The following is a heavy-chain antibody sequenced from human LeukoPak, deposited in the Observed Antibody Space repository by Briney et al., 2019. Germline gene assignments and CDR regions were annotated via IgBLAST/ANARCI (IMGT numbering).Heavy chain of an antibody. CDR1: GYTFTGYY. CDR3: AKDNDSMDPPHFDY. V-gene: IGHV1-2*02. CDR2: INPNSGGT. J-gene: IGHJ4*02. D-gene: IGHD3-16*01. Sequence: ASVKVSCKASGYTFTGYYMHWVRQAPGQGLEWMGWINPNSGGTNYAQKFQGRVTMTRDTSISTAYMELSRLRSDDTAVYYCAKDNDSMDPPHFDYCGQGTLVTVSS.